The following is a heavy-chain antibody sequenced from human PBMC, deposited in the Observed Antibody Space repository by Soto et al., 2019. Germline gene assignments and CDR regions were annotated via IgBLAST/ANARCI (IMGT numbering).Heavy chain of an antibody. V-gene: IGHV3-23*01. CDR1: GFTFSSYA. Sequence: GGSLRLSCAASGFTFSSYAMSWVRQAPGKGLEWVSTISGSGGSTYYADSVKGRLTISRDNSKNTLYLQMNSLRAEDTAVYYCAKGSYYDSSGYYYLDYWGQGTLVTVSS. CDR2: ISGSGGST. CDR3: AKGSYYDSSGYYYLDY. J-gene: IGHJ4*02. D-gene: IGHD3-22*01.